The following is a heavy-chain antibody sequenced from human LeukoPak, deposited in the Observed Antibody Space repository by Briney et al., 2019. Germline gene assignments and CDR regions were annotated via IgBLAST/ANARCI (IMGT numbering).Heavy chain of an antibody. D-gene: IGHD4-17*01. J-gene: IGHJ4*02. CDR1: GYTFTRYF. V-gene: IGHV1-46*01. Sequence: GASVKVSFKASGYTFTRYFIHWVRQAPGQGLEWMSIINPSGGSTTYAQKFQGRLTMTRDTSTSTVYMDLSSLRSEDTAVYYCARGVRDGDYYFDYWGQGTLVTVSS. CDR2: INPSGGST. CDR3: ARGVRDGDYYFDY.